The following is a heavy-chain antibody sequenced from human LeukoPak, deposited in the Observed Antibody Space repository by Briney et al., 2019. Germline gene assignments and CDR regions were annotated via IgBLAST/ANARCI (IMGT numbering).Heavy chain of an antibody. V-gene: IGHV3-11*06. CDR2: ISSSSSYT. D-gene: IGHD5-24*01. CDR3: ARERDEGFDY. J-gene: IGHJ4*02. Sequence: GGSLRLSCAASGFTFSDYHMSWIRQAPGKGLEWVSYISSSSSYTNYADSVKGRFTISRDNARNSLYLQMNSLKAEDTAVYYCARERDEGFDYWGQGTLVTVSS. CDR1: GFTFSDYH.